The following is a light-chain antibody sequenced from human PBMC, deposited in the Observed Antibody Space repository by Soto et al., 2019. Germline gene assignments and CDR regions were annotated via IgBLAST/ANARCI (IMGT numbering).Light chain of an antibody. CDR3: QSYDNSLSGYAL. J-gene: IGLJ2*01. Sequence: QPVLTQPPSVSGAPGQRVTISCTGGSSNIGAGYDVHWYQQLPGTAPKLLIYGNSTRPSGVPDRFSGSKSGTSASLAITGLQAEDEAGYYCQSYDNSLSGYALFGGGTKLTVL. CDR2: GNS. V-gene: IGLV1-40*01. CDR1: SSNIGAGYD.